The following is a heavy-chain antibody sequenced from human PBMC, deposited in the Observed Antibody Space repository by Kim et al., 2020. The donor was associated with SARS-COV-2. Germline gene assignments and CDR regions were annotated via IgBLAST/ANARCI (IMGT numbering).Heavy chain of an antibody. CDR1: GYTFSSYA. CDR2: VDTGNGDT. CDR3: ARMDGIALTAPYDF. J-gene: IGHJ4*02. D-gene: IGHD6-19*01. V-gene: IGHV1-3*04. Sequence: ASVKVSCKASGYTFSSYAVHWVRQAPGQRLEWMGWVDTGNGDTKYSQKFQGRVTITRDTSASATYMDLSSLISEDTAVYYCARMDGIALTAPYDFWGQGT.